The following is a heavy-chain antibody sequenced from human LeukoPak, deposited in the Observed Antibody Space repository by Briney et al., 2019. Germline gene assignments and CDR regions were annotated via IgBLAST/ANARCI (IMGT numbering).Heavy chain of an antibody. CDR2: ISSSGSTI. Sequence: KPGGSLRLSCAASGFTFSDYYMSWIRQAPGKGLEWVSYISSSGSTIYYADSVKGRFTISRDNAKNSLYLQMNSLRAVDTAVYYCAGEYYDILTGYYTGISWGQGTLVTVSS. CDR1: GFTFSDYY. J-gene: IGHJ4*02. CDR3: AGEYYDILTGYYTGIS. D-gene: IGHD3-9*01. V-gene: IGHV3-11*04.